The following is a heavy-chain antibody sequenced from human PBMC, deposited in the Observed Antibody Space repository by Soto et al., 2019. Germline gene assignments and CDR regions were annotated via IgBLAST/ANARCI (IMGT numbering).Heavy chain of an antibody. J-gene: IGHJ6*02. CDR3: ARGGITIYLGIYYYYGMDV. CDR2: ISAYNGNT. V-gene: IGHV1-18*01. CDR1: GYTFTSYG. D-gene: IGHD3-9*01. Sequence: ASVKVSCKASGYTFTSYGISWVRQAPGQGLEWMGWISAYNGNTNYAQKLQGRVTMTTDTSTSTAYMELRSLRSDDTAVYYCARGGITIYLGIYYYYGMDVWGQGTTVTVSS.